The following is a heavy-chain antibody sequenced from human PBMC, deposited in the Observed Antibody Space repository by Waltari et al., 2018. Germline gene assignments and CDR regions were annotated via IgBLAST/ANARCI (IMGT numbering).Heavy chain of an antibody. V-gene: IGHV3-7*01. CDR2: IKQDGSEK. J-gene: IGHJ4*02. Sequence: EVQLVESGGGLVQPGGSLRLSCAASGFTFSSYWMSWVRQAPGKGLEWVANIKQDGSEKYYVDSVKGRFTISRDNAKNSLYLQMNRLRAEDTAVYYCASPDLIAAAGTYFDYWGQGTLVTVSS. CDR3: ASPDLIAAAGTYFDY. CDR1: GFTFSSYW. D-gene: IGHD6-13*01.